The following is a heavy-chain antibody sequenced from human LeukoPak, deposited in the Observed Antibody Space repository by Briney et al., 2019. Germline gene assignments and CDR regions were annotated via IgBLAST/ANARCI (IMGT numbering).Heavy chain of an antibody. V-gene: IGHV4-4*07. CDR2: IYSSGSA. D-gene: IGHD4-17*01. CDR1: GDSISIYY. Sequence: PSETLSLSCTVSGDSISIYYWSWVRRPAGKGLEWIGRIYSSGSANYNPSLKNRVNMSVDTSKNQFSLNLTSVTAADTAVYYCARTRGGDYAHFDYWGQGTLVTVSS. CDR3: ARTRGGDYAHFDY. J-gene: IGHJ4*02.